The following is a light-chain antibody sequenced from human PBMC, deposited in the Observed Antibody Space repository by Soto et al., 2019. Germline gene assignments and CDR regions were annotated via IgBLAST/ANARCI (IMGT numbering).Light chain of an antibody. J-gene: IGKJ1*01. V-gene: IGKV1-5*03. CDR1: QSIGNW. CDR2: EAS. CDR3: QQYNSYPWT. Sequence: IRMTQSPSTQSASIGDRVTITCRASQSIGNWLAWYQQKPGRAPKFLIYEASSLESGVPSRFSGSGSGTEFTLTISSLQPDDFETYYCQQYNSYPWTFGQGTKVDIK.